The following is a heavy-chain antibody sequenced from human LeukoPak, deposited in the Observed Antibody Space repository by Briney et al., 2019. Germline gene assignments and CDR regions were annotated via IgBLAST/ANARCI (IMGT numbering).Heavy chain of an antibody. J-gene: IGHJ4*02. CDR1: GGSFSGYY. D-gene: IGHD6-19*01. CDR3: ARGSGRSYFDY. V-gene: IGHV4-34*01. Sequence: PSETLSLICAVYGGSFSGYYWSWIRQPPGKGLEWIGEINHSGSTNYNPSLKSRVTISVDTSKNQFSLKLSSVTAADTAVYYCARGSGRSYFDYWGQGTLVTVSS. CDR2: INHSGST.